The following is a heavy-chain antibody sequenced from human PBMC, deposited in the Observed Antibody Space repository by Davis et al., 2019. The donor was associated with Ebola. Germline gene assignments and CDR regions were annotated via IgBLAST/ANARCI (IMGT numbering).Heavy chain of an antibody. J-gene: IGHJ6*02. V-gene: IGHV4-34*01. CDR3: ARGSGWLYYYYYGMDV. CDR1: GWSFSGYY. Sequence: PGGSLRLSCAVYGWSFSGYYWSWIRQPPGKGLEWIGEINHSGSTNYNPSLKSRVTISVDTSKNQFSLKLSSVTAADTAVYYCARGSGWLYYYYYGMDVWGQGTTVTVSS. CDR2: INHSGST. D-gene: IGHD6-19*01.